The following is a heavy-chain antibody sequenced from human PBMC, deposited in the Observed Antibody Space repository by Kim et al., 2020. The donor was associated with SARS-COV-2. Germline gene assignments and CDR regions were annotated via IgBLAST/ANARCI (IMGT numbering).Heavy chain of an antibody. J-gene: IGHJ4*02. D-gene: IGHD6-13*01. Sequence: SVKGRFTISRDNPKNALYLQMNSLRAEDTAVYYCAKEFAYSSSWYYFDFWGQGTLVTVSS. V-gene: IGHV3-23*01. CDR3: AKEFAYSSSWYYFDF.